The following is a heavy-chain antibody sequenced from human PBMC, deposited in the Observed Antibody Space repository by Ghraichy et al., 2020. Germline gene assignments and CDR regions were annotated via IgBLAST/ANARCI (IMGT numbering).Heavy chain of an antibody. CDR3: ARSPNYGWFDP. Sequence: SETPSLTCTVSGGSISSCCWSWIRQPPGKGLEWIGYIYNSGSTNYNSGSTNYNPSLKSRVTISVDTSKKQISLKLSSVTAADTAVYYCARSPNYGWFDPWGQGTLVTVSS. J-gene: IGHJ5*02. CDR1: GGSISSCC. V-gene: IGHV4-59*01. D-gene: IGHD3-10*01. CDR2: IYNSGSTNYNSGST.